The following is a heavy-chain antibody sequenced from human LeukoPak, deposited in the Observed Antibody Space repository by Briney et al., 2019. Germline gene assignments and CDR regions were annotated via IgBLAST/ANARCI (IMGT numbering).Heavy chain of an antibody. D-gene: IGHD3-10*01. V-gene: IGHV3-21*01. J-gene: IGHJ6*02. Sequence: GGSLRLSCAASGFTFSSYSMNWVRQAPGKGLEWVSSISSSSSYIYYADSVKGRFTISRDNAKNSLYLQMNSLRAEDTAAYYCARDMLAGFGELSNYYYGMDVWGQGTTVTVSS. CDR3: ARDMLAGFGELSNYYYGMDV. CDR1: GFTFSSYS. CDR2: ISSSSSYI.